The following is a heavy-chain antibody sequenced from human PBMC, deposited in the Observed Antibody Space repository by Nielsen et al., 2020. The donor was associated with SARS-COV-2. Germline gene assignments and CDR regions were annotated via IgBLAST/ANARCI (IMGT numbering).Heavy chain of an antibody. CDR3: ARDRAYSSSWNRKKNWFDP. J-gene: IGHJ5*02. D-gene: IGHD6-13*01. Sequence: GGSLRLSCAASGFTFSSYGMHWVRQAPGKGLEWVAVIWYDGSNKYYADSVKGRFTISRDHSKNTLYLQMNSLRAEDTAVYYCARDRAYSSSWNRKKNWFDPWGQGTLVTVSS. V-gene: IGHV3-30*19. CDR2: IWYDGSNK. CDR1: GFTFSSYG.